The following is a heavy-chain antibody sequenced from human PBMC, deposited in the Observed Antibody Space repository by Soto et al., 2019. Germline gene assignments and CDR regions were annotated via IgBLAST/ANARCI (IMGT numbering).Heavy chain of an antibody. J-gene: IGHJ5*02. CDR1: GGSISSGGYS. V-gene: IGHV4-30-2*01. CDR2: IYHSGST. D-gene: IGHD3-10*01. Sequence: PSETLSLTCAVSGGSISSGGYSWSWIRQPPGKGLEWIGYIYHSGSTYYNPSLKSRVTISVDRSKNQFSLKLSSVTAADTAVYYCARPLMVRGVIVWFDPWGQGTLVTVSS. CDR3: ARPLMVRGVIVWFDP.